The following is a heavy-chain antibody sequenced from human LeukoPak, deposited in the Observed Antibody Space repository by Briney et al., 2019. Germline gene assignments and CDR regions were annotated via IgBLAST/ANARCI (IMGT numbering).Heavy chain of an antibody. CDR3: ARDYVYAFDY. J-gene: IGHJ4*02. Sequence: GGSLRLSCAASGFSFSSYSINWVRQAPGKGLEWVSYISGDGNAKHYTDSVKGRFTISRDNAKNALYLQMNSLRAEDTAVYFCARDYVYAFDYWGQGTLVSVSS. CDR2: ISGDGNAK. V-gene: IGHV3-48*01. CDR1: GFSFSSYS. D-gene: IGHD2/OR15-2a*01.